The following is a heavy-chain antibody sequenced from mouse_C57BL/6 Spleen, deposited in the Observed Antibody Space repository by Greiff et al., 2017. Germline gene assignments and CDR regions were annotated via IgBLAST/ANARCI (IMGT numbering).Heavy chain of an antibody. CDR3: ARDQDDGYYPFDY. Sequence: EVKLVESEGGLVQPGSSMKLSCTASGFTFSDYYMAWVRQVPEKGLEWVANINYDGSSTYYLDSLKSRFIISRDNAKNILYLQMSSLKSEDTATYYCARDQDDGYYPFDYWGQGTTLTVSS. CDR2: INYDGSST. D-gene: IGHD2-3*01. J-gene: IGHJ2*01. CDR1: GFTFSDYY. V-gene: IGHV5-16*01.